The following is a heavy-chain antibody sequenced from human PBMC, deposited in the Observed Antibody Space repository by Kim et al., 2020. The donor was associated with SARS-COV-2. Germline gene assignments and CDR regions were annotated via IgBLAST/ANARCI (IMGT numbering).Heavy chain of an antibody. D-gene: IGHD2-8*01. Sequence: DSRYSPSLQGQVTISVDKSISTAYLQWSSLKASDTAMYYCARQADVVLKSWGQGTLVTVSS. J-gene: IGHJ5*02. V-gene: IGHV5-51*01. CDR3: ARQADVVLKS. CDR2: DS.